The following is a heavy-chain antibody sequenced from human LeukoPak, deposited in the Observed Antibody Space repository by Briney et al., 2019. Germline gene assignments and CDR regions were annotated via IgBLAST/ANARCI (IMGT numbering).Heavy chain of an antibody. Sequence: PSETLSLTCTVSGGSVSSGSYYWSWIRQPPGKGLEWIGYIYYSGSTNYNPPLKSRVTISVDTSKNQFSLKLSSVTAADTAVYYCARFEGSPAYFDYWGQGTLVTVSS. CDR2: IYYSGST. CDR3: ARFEGSPAYFDY. D-gene: IGHD1-26*01. V-gene: IGHV4-61*01. J-gene: IGHJ4*02. CDR1: GGSVSSGSYY.